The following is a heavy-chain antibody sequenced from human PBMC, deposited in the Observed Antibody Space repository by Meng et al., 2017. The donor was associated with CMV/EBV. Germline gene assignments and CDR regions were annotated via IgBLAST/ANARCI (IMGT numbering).Heavy chain of an antibody. CDR2: IYTSGST. CDR1: GGSIISYY. J-gene: IGHJ4*02. V-gene: IGHV4-4*07. CDR3: ARDRWGSGWKLFDY. Sequence: TFSGGSIISYYWSWLRQPAGKGLEWIGRIYTSGSTNYNPSLKSRVTMSVDTSKNQFSLKLSSVTAADTAVYYCARDRWGSGWKLFDYWGQGTLVTVSS. D-gene: IGHD6-19*01.